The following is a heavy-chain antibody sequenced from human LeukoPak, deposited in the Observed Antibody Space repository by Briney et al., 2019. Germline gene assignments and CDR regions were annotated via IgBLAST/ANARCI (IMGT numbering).Heavy chain of an antibody. Sequence: ASVKVSCKASGYTFTGYYVHWVRQAPGQGLEWMGWINPNSGGTNYAQKFQGRVTMTRDTSISTAYMELSRLRSDDTAVYYCARDSAASYYDFWSGYYTWFDPWGQGTLVTVSS. CDR1: GYTFTGYY. J-gene: IGHJ5*02. D-gene: IGHD3-3*01. V-gene: IGHV1-2*02. CDR3: ARDSAASYYDFWSGYYTWFDP. CDR2: INPNSGGT.